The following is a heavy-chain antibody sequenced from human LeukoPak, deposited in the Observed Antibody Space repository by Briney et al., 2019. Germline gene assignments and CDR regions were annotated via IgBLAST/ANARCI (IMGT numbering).Heavy chain of an antibody. CDR1: GFTFSDHY. V-gene: IGHV3-72*01. CDR2: TRTKAKDYTT. J-gene: IGHJ6*02. D-gene: IGHD4-17*01. Sequence: GGSLRLSCATSGFTFSDHYMDWVRQAPGKGLEGVARTRTKAKDYTTEYAASVKGRFTVSRDESMHSLYLQMNSLKPEDTAVYYCARGPTVTFNYHYGMDVWGQGTTVTVSS. CDR3: ARGPTVTFNYHYGMDV.